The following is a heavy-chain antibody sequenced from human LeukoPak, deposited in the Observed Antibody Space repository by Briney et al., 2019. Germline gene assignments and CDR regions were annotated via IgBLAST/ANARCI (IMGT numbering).Heavy chain of an antibody. J-gene: IGHJ6*02. Sequence: SETLSLTCTVSGGSISSYYWSWIRQPPGKGLEWIGYIYYSGSTNYNPSLKSRVTISVDTSKNQFSLKLSSVTAADTAVYYCASMVRGDYYYGMDVWGQGTTVTVSS. CDR3: ASMVRGDYYYGMDV. D-gene: IGHD3-10*01. CDR2: IYYSGST. V-gene: IGHV4-59*08. CDR1: GGSISSYY.